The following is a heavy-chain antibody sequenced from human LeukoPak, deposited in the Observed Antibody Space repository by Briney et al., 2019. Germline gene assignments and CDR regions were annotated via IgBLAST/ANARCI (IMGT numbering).Heavy chain of an antibody. CDR3: PDSRGYGVNTFFDN. CDR1: GYSFTSYW. CDR2: IYPGDSNI. V-gene: IGHV5-51*01. Sequence: GESLKISCKGSGYSFTSYWIGWVRQMPGKGPEWMGVIYPGDSNIKYSPSFQGQVTISADKSISTAYLQWSSLKASDTAMYYCPDSRGYGVNTFFDNWGKETLVTVSS. D-gene: IGHD4-17*01. J-gene: IGHJ4*02.